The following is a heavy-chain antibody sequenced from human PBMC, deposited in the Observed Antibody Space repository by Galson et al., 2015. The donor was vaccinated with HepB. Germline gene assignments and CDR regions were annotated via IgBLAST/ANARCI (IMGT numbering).Heavy chain of an antibody. CDR2: IDPSDSYT. Sequence: QSGAEVKKPGESLRISCKGSGYSFTSYWISWVRQMPGKGLEWMGRIDPSDSYTNYSPSFQGHVTISVDTSKNQFSLKLSSVTAADTAVYYCARRIAGTLFDYWGQGTLVTVSS. J-gene: IGHJ4*02. CDR3: ARRIAGTLFDY. CDR1: GYSFTSYW. D-gene: IGHD6-13*01. V-gene: IGHV5-10-1*01.